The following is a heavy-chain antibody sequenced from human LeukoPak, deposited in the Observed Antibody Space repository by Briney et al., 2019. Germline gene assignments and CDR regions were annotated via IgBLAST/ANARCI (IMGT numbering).Heavy chain of an antibody. V-gene: IGHV3-30*04. CDR2: ISYDGSNK. Sequence: GGSLRLSCAASGFTFSSYAMHWVRQAPGKGLEWVAVISYDGSNKYYADSVKGRFTISRDNSKNTLYLQMNSLRAEDTAVYYCARDRREYYYDSSGYPLPNFDYWGQGTLVTVSS. CDR1: GFTFSSYA. J-gene: IGHJ4*02. CDR3: ARDRREYYYDSSGYPLPNFDY. D-gene: IGHD3-22*01.